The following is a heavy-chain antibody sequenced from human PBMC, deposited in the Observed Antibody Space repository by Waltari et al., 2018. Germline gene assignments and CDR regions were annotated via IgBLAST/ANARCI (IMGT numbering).Heavy chain of an antibody. CDR2: IYSGGST. D-gene: IGHD2-21*01. J-gene: IGHJ4*02. V-gene: IGHV3-66*01. CDR3: ATSPGGGGF. Sequence: EVQLVESGGGLVQPGESLRLSCAPSGFTFSNNYMSWVRQAPGKGLEGVSVIYSGGSTQYADSLKGRFTITRDSSKNTLYLQMNSLRVEDTAVYYCATSPGGGGFWGQGTLVTVSS. CDR1: GFTFSNNY.